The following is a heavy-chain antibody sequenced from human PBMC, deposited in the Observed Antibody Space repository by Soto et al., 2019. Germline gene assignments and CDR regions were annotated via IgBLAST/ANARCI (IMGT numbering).Heavy chain of an antibody. D-gene: IGHD3-3*01. J-gene: IGHJ4*02. CDR2: ISGSGGST. V-gene: IGHV3-23*01. CDR1: GFTFSSYA. Sequence: PGGSLRLSCAASGFTFSSYAMSWVRQAPGKGLEWVSAISGSGGSTYYAGSVKGRFTISRDNSKNTLYLQMNSLRAEDTAVYYCAGGVSYYDFWSGYYPFDYWGQGTLVTVSS. CDR3: AGGVSYYDFWSGYYPFDY.